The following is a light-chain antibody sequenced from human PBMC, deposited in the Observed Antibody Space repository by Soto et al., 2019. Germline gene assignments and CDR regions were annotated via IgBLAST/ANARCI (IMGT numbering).Light chain of an antibody. CDR3: QSYDSSLSVSYV. V-gene: IGLV1-40*01. Sequence: QSVLTQPPSVSGAPGQRVTISCTGSSSNIGAGYDVHWYQQRPGTAPKLLIYGNKSRPSGVPGRFSGSKSGTSASLAITGLQAEDEADYYCQSYDSSLSVSYVFGTGTKVTVL. CDR1: SSNIGAGYD. CDR2: GNK. J-gene: IGLJ1*01.